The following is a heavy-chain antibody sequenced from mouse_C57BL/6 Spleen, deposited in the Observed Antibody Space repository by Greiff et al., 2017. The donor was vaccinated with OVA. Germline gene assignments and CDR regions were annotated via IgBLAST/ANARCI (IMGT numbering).Heavy chain of an antibody. CDR3: ARFYYGSSSSLDY. CDR2: IYPGSGST. V-gene: IGHV1-55*01. J-gene: IGHJ2*01. Sequence: QVQLQQPGAELVKPGASVKMSCKASGYTFTSYWITWVKQRPGQGLEWIGDIYPGSGSTNYNEKFKSKATLTVDTSSSTAYMQLSSLTSEDSAVYYCARFYYGSSSSLDYWGQGTTLTVSS. CDR1: GYTFTSYW. D-gene: IGHD1-1*01.